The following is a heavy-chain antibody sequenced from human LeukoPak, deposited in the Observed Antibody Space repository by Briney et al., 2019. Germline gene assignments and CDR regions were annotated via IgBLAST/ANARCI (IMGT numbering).Heavy chain of an antibody. Sequence: ASVKVSCKTSGYTFIGYYIHWVRQAPGQGLVWMGRINPNSGDTDYEQKFQGRVTVTRDTSISTAYMELSSLRSDDTAVYYCAREGGAVAGTVADYWGQGTLVTVSS. CDR2: INPNSGDT. CDR3: AREGGAVAGTVADY. D-gene: IGHD6-19*01. CDR1: GYTFIGYY. V-gene: IGHV1-2*06. J-gene: IGHJ4*02.